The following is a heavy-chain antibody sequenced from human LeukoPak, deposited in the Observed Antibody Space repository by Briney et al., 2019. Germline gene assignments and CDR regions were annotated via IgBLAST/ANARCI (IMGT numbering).Heavy chain of an antibody. CDR2: IRSKTYGGTT. J-gene: IGHJ4*02. Sequence: PGRSLRLSCTASGFTFGDYAMSWVRQAPGKGLEWVGFIRSKTYGGTTEYAASVKGRFTISRDDSTGIAYLQMNSLTTEDTAVYYCTRDPLYSGRYSRFDSWGQGTLVTVSS. V-gene: IGHV3-49*04. CDR3: TRDPLYSGRYSRFDS. CDR1: GFTFGDYA. D-gene: IGHD1-26*01.